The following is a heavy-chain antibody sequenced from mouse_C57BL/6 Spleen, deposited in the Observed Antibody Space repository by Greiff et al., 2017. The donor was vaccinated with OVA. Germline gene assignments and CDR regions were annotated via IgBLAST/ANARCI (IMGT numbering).Heavy chain of an antibody. V-gene: IGHV5-17*01. CDR3: AIYGNYYAMDY. CDR2: ISSGSSTI. CDR1: GFTFSDYG. Sequence: VQLQQSGGGLVKPGGSLKLSCAASGFTFSDYGMHWVRQAPEKGLEWVAYISSGSSTIYYADTVKGRFTISRDNAKNTLFLQMTSLRSEDTAMYYCAIYGNYYAMDYWGQGTSVTVSS. J-gene: IGHJ4*01. D-gene: IGHD2-1*01.